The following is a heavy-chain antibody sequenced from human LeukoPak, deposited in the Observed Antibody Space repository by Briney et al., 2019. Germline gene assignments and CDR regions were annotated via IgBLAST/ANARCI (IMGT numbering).Heavy chain of an antibody. CDR2: INGNGGSK. CDR1: GFTFNNYA. D-gene: IGHD3-22*01. Sequence: PGGSLRLSCTGSGFTFNNYAMSWVRQAPGKGLEWVSAINGNGGSKYHADSVKGRFTISRDNSKNTLYLQMISLRAEDTALYYCAKLRDSSGYTYYYDMDVWGQGTTVSVSS. V-gene: IGHV3-23*01. CDR3: AKLRDSSGYTYYYDMDV. J-gene: IGHJ6*02.